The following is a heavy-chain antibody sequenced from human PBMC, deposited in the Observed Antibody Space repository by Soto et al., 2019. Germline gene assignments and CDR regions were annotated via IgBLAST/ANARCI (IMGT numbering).Heavy chain of an antibody. CDR3: ARDFAYFDS. D-gene: IGHD3-3*01. V-gene: IGHV4-59*01. Sequence: SETLSLTCTISGGSISSYYWSWIRQTPGKGLEWIGYVYFSGSTNYNPSLKSRVLISIDTSRNQFSLNLDSVTAADTAVYFCARDFAYFDSWGQGTLVTVSS. J-gene: IGHJ4*02. CDR1: GGSISSYY. CDR2: VYFSGST.